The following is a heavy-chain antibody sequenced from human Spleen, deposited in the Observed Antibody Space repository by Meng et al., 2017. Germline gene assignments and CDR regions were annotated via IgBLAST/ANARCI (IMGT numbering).Heavy chain of an antibody. Sequence: SVKVSCKASGGTFSSYTISWVRQAPGQGLEWMGRIIPILGIANYAQKFQGRVTITADKSTSTAYMELSSLRSEDTAVYYCARAPIAARSYYYYYGMDVWGQGTTVTVSS. CDR1: GGTFSSYT. V-gene: IGHV1-69*02. D-gene: IGHD6-6*01. J-gene: IGHJ6*02. CDR3: ARAPIAARSYYYYYGMDV. CDR2: IIPILGIA.